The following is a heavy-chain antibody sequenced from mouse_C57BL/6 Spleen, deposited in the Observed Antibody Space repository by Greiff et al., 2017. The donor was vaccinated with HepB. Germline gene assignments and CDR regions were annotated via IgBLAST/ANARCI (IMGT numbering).Heavy chain of an antibody. V-gene: IGHV5-9-1*02. J-gene: IGHJ4*01. CDR1: GFTFSSYA. D-gene: IGHD1-1*01. Sequence: EVQRVESGEGLVKPGGSLKLSCAASGFTFSSYAMSWVRQTPEKRLEWVAYISSGGDYIYYADTVKGRFTISRDNARNTLYLQMSSLKSEDTAMYYCTRDLTWVVDYYAMDYWGQGTSVTVSS. CDR2: ISSGGDYI. CDR3: TRDLTWVVDYYAMDY.